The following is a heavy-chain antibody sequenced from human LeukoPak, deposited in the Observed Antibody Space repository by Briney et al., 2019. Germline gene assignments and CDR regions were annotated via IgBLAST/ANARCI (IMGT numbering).Heavy chain of an antibody. V-gene: IGHV4-39*07. CDR1: GGSISSSSNY. D-gene: IGHD3-10*01. CDR2: IYYSGST. CDR3: ARSDGYGLVGI. J-gene: IGHJ3*02. Sequence: SETLSLTCSVSGGSISSSSNYWGWIRQPPGKGLEWIGSIYYSGSTYYNPSLKSRAIILIDTAKNHVSLNLSSVTAADTAVYYCARSDGYGLVGIWGQGTMVTVSS.